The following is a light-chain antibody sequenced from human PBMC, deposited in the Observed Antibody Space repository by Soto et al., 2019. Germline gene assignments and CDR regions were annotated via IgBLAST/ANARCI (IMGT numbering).Light chain of an antibody. J-gene: IGLJ1*01. Sequence: SYELTQPPSVSVAQGKTARITRGGNNIGSKSVHWYQQKPGQAPVLVIYYDSDRPSGIPERFSGSNSGNTATLTISRVEAGDEADYYCQVWDSSSDHYVFGTGTKVTVL. CDR2: YDS. CDR1: NIGSKS. V-gene: IGLV3-21*04. CDR3: QVWDSSSDHYV.